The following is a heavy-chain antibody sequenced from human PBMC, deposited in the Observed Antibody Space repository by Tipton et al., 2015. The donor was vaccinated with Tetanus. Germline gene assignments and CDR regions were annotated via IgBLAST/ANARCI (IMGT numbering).Heavy chain of an antibody. D-gene: IGHD1-26*01. CDR1: GYSFARYW. CDR3: SRGSRPEGSSSTGSFPPYFDY. J-gene: IGHJ4*02. CDR2: IYPGDSET. V-gene: IGHV5-51*01. Sequence: QLVQSGAEMKKPGESLRISCMGSGYSFARYWIGWVRQMPGKGLEWMGIIYPGDSETRYGPSYHGQVTISVDKSFTTAYLHCGGLRASDTGMYVCSRGSRPEGSSSTGSFPPYFDYWGQGTLVTVSS.